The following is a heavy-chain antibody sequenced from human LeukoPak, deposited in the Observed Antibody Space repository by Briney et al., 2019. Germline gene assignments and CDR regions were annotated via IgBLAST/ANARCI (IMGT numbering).Heavy chain of an antibody. V-gene: IGHV3-7*03. J-gene: IGHJ4*02. CDR3: ARPRDSGWSKTWDY. Sequence: GGSLRLSCEGSGFTFRTYWMTWVRQAPGKGLEWVANIKQDGSEKYYVDSVKGRFTISRDNAQNSLYLQMNSLRAEDTAVYYCARPRDSGWSKTWDYWAQGTLVTVSS. CDR1: GFTFRTYW. D-gene: IGHD6-13*01. CDR2: IKQDGSEK.